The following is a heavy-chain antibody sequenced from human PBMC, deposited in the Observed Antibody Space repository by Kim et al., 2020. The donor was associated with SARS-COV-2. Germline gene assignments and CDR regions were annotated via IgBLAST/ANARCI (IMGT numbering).Heavy chain of an antibody. CDR1: GFIFSSYG. J-gene: IGHJ4*02. V-gene: IGHV3-33*05. Sequence: GGSLRLSCAASGFIFSSYGMHWVRQAPGKGLEWVAVISYDGSNKYYADSVKGRFTISRDNSKNTLYLHMNSLRAEDTAVYYCARDKLLWFGELLSAPVYCGQGTLVTVSS. D-gene: IGHD3-10*01. CDR3: ARDKLLWFGELLSAPVY. CDR2: ISYDGSNK.